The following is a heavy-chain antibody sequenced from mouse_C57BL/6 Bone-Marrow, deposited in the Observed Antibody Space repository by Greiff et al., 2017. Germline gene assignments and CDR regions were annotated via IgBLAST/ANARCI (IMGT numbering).Heavy chain of an antibody. CDR1: GFTFSDYG. CDR2: ISSGSSTI. Sequence: EVKLVESGGGLVKPGGSLKLSCAASGFTFSDYGMHWVRQAPEKGLEWVAYISSGSSTIYYADTVKGRFTISRDNAKNTLFLQMTSLRSEDTAMYYCARPTTVVSIRAMDYWGQGTSVTVSS. D-gene: IGHD1-1*01. V-gene: IGHV5-17*01. CDR3: ARPTTVVSIRAMDY. J-gene: IGHJ4*01.